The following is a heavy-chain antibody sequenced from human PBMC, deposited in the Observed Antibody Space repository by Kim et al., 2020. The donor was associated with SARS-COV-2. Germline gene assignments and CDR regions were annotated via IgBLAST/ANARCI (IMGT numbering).Heavy chain of an antibody. Sequence: GGSLRLSCAASGFTFSSYEMNWVRQAPGKGLEWVSYISSSGSTIYYADSMKGRFTITRDNAKNSLYLQMNSLGAEDTADYYCARDPYSSSYNYYGMDVWGQGTTVTVSS. D-gene: IGHD6-13*01. V-gene: IGHV3-48*03. J-gene: IGHJ6*02. CDR3: ARDPYSSSYNYYGMDV. CDR2: ISSSGSTI. CDR1: GFTFSSYE.